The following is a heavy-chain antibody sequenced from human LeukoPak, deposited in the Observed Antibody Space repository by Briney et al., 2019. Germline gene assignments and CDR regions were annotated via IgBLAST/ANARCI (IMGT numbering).Heavy chain of an antibody. CDR3: RIAAAGNIDY. D-gene: IGHD6-13*01. V-gene: IGHV1-24*01. CDR1: GYTLTELS. Sequence: APVKVSCKVSGYTLTELSMHWVRQAPGKGLEWMGGFDPEDGETIYAQKSQGRVTMTEDTSTDTAYMELSSLRSEDTAVYYCRIAAAGNIDYWGQGTLVTVSS. J-gene: IGHJ4*02. CDR2: FDPEDGET.